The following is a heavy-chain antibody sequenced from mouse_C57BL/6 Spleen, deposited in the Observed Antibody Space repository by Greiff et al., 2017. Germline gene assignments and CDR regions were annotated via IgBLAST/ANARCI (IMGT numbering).Heavy chain of an antibody. Sequence: EVQLQQSGPELVKPGASVKISCKAPGYTFTDYYMNWVKQSHGKSLEWIGDINPNNGGTSYNQKYKGKAILTVDKSSSTAYMELRSLTSEDSAVYYCARTMVTTEKDYALDYWGQGTSVTVSS. J-gene: IGHJ4*01. V-gene: IGHV1-26*01. CDR2: INPNNGGT. CDR3: ARTMVTTEKDYALDY. D-gene: IGHD2-2*01. CDR1: GYTFTDYY.